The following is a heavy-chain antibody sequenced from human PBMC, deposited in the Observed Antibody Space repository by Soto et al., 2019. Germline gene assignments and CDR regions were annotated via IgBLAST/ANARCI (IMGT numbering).Heavy chain of an antibody. J-gene: IGHJ6*02. Sequence: EVQLVESGGGLVKPGGSLRLSCAASGFTFSSYSMNWVRQAPGKGLEWVSSISSSSSYIYYADSVKGRFTISRDNAKNSLYLQMNSLRAEDTAVYYCARRPGYYDILTGYYVNYYYYYGMDVWGQGTTVTVSS. CDR3: ARRPGYYDILTGYYVNYYYYYGMDV. D-gene: IGHD3-9*01. CDR2: ISSSSSYI. V-gene: IGHV3-21*01. CDR1: GFTFSSYS.